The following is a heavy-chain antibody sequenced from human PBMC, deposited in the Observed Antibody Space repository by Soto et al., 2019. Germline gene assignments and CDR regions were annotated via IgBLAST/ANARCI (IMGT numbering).Heavy chain of an antibody. CDR1: GFTFSSYA. CDR3: AMLNSGSYSYHGMDV. J-gene: IGHJ6*02. CDR2: ISGSGGNT. Sequence: EVQLLESGGDLVQPGGSLRLSCAASGFTFSSYAMNWVRQAPGKGLEWVSAISGSGGNTFYADSVKGRFTISRDKSKNTLFLQMHSLSAEDTAIYYCAMLNSGSYSYHGMDVWGQGTKVTVSS. D-gene: IGHD1-26*01. V-gene: IGHV3-23*01.